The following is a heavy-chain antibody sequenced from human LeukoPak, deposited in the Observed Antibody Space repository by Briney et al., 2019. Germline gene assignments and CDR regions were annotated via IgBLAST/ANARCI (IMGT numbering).Heavy chain of an antibody. V-gene: IGHV1-46*01. J-gene: IGHJ4*02. D-gene: IGHD3-22*01. CDR1: GYTFTSYY. Sequence: ASVKVSCTASGYTFTSYYMHWVRQAPGQGLEWMGIINPSGGSTSYAQKFQGRVTMTRDTSTSTVYMELSSLRSEDTAVYYCARECISYDSSGSNGFDYWGQGTLVTVSS. CDR2: INPSGGST. CDR3: ARECISYDSSGSNGFDY.